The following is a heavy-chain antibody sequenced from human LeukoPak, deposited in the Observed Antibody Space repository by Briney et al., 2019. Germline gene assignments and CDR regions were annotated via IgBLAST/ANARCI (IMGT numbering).Heavy chain of an antibody. D-gene: IGHD5-18*01. J-gene: IGHJ6*02. Sequence: SETLSLTCAVYGGSFSGYYWSWIRQPPGKGLEWIGEINHSGSTNYNPSLKSRVTISVDTSKNQFSLKLSSVTAADTAVYYCARVRGAMVRFDGMDVWGQGTTVTVSS. CDR3: ARVRGAMVRFDGMDV. CDR2: INHSGST. V-gene: IGHV4-34*01. CDR1: GGSFSGYY.